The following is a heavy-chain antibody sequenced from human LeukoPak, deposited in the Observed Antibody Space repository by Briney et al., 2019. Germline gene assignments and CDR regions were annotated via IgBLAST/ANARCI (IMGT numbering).Heavy chain of an antibody. CDR3: ARGGVDYGDYGGLPGY. Sequence: GGSLRLSCAASGVTFSDYYMSWIRQAPGKGLEWVSYISSSSSYTNYADSVKGRFTISRDNAKNSLYLQMNSLRAEDTAVYYCARGGVDYGDYGGLPGYWGQGTLVTVSS. CDR1: GVTFSDYY. CDR2: ISSSSSYT. D-gene: IGHD4-17*01. J-gene: IGHJ4*02. V-gene: IGHV3-11*05.